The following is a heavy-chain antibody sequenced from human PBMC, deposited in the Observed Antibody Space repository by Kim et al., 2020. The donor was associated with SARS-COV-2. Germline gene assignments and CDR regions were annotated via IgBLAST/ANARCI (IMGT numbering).Heavy chain of an antibody. J-gene: IGHJ3*02. CDR3: VRANYWAFDN. V-gene: IGHV3-48*04. CDR1: GFTLSLYS. Sequence: GGSLRLSCATSGFTLSLYSMNWVRQSPGKGLEWVSHISGTGTITKHADSVRGRFTISRDNAKNSLFLQMNGLRAADTAVYYCVRANYWAFDNWGQGTMV. CDR2: ISGTGTIT. D-gene: IGHD2-15*01.